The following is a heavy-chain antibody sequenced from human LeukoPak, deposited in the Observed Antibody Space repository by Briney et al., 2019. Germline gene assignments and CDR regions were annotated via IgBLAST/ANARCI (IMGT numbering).Heavy chain of an antibody. Sequence: GGSLRLSCAASGFTFRTYWMHWVRQAPGKGLVWVSHTNSDGSSTTYADSVKGRFTISRDNAKSSLYLQMNSLRAEDTAVYYCALGLVTDYWGQGTLVTVSS. CDR1: GFTFRTYW. CDR2: TNSDGSST. V-gene: IGHV3-74*01. D-gene: IGHD3-9*01. J-gene: IGHJ4*02. CDR3: ALGLVTDY.